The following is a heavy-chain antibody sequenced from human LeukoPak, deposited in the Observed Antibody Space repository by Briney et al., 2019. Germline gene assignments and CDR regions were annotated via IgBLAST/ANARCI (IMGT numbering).Heavy chain of an antibody. Sequence: ASVKVSCKASGYIFTSYYIHWVRQAPGQGLEWMGIINPSSDSTSYAQKFQGRVTMTRDTSTSTVYMELSSLRSEDTAVYYCARGFGPYYYDSTGYYNFDYWGQGTLVTVSS. D-gene: IGHD3-22*01. V-gene: IGHV1-46*01. CDR2: INPSSDST. CDR3: ARGFGPYYYDSTGYYNFDY. CDR1: GYIFTSYY. J-gene: IGHJ4*02.